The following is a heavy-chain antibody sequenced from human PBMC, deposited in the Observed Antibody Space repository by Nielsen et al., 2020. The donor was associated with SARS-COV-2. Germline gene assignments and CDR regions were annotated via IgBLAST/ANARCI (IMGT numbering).Heavy chain of an antibody. CDR1: GGSISSYY. CDR2: IYYTGST. D-gene: IGHD5/OR15-5a*01. CDR3: ARRIVSIRRVGADNWFDP. V-gene: IGHV4-59*08. J-gene: IGHJ5*02. Sequence: SETLSLTCTVSGGSISSYYWNWIRQAPGKALEWIGYIYYTGSTYYNPSLQSRLTIPLDTSKNQFSLRLSSVTAADTAVYYCARRIVSIRRVGADNWFDPWGQGTLVTVSS.